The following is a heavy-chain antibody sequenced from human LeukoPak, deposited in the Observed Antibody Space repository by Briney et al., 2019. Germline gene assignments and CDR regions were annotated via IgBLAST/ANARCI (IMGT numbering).Heavy chain of an antibody. CDR2: IIPIFGTA. V-gene: IGHV1-69*13. CDR1: GGTFSSYA. Sequence: ASVKVSCKASGGTFSSYAISWVRQAPGQGLEWMGGIIPIFGTANYAQKFQGRVTITADESTSAAYMELSSLRSEDTAVHYCARAGDTAMVPSYYYYGMDVWGQGTTVTVSS. J-gene: IGHJ6*02. D-gene: IGHD5-18*01. CDR3: ARAGDTAMVPSYYYYGMDV.